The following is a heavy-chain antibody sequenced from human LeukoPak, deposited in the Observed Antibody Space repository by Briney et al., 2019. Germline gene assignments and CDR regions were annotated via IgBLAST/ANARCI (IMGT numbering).Heavy chain of an antibody. V-gene: IGHV1-69*05. D-gene: IGHD6-13*01. J-gene: IGHJ5*02. CDR2: IIPIFGTA. CDR3: ARVVPPDYSSSVTGWWSDP. Sequence: SVKVSCKASGGTFSSYAIRWVRQAPGQGLEWMGGIIPIFGTANYAQKFQGRVTITTDESTSTAYMELSSLRSEDTAVYYCARVVPPDYSSSVTGWWSDPWGQGTLVTVSS. CDR1: GGTFSSYA.